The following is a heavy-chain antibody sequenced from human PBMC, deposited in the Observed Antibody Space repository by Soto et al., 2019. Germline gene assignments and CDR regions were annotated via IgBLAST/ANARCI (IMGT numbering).Heavy chain of an antibody. CDR1: GYTFTSYA. D-gene: IGHD3-22*01. Sequence: ASVKVSCKASGYTFTSYAMHWVRQAPGQRLEWMGWINAGNGNTKYSQKFQGRVTITRDTSASTAYMEQSSLRSEDTTVYYCAREGAPDYYDSSGYYRPGSFDYWGQGTPVTVSS. CDR3: AREGAPDYYDSSGYYRPGSFDY. CDR2: INAGNGNT. V-gene: IGHV1-3*01. J-gene: IGHJ4*02.